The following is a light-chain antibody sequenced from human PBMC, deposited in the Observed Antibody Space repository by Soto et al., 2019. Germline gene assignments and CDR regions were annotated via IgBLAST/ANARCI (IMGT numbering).Light chain of an antibody. Sequence: QSALTQPRSVSGSPGQSVTISCTGSSSNVGGYNYVSWYQQHPGKAPKFMIYDVSKRPSRVPDRFSGSKSGNTASLTISGLQAEDEADYYCCSYAGSHTFVFGTGTKVTVL. J-gene: IGLJ1*01. CDR1: SSNVGGYNY. CDR2: DVS. V-gene: IGLV2-11*01. CDR3: CSYAGSHTFV.